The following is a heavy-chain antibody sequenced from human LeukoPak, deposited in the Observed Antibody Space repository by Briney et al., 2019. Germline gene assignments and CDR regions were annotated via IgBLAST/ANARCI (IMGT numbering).Heavy chain of an antibody. Sequence: GGSLRLSRAASGFTVSSNYMTWVRQAPGQGLEWVSVIYFGGTTYYADSVKGRFTISRDNSKNTLYLQMNSLRVEDTAVYYCARGDGVYVYWGQGTLVTVSS. CDR1: GFTVSSNY. V-gene: IGHV3-53*01. D-gene: IGHD5/OR15-5a*01. CDR2: IYFGGTT. J-gene: IGHJ4*02. CDR3: ARGDGVYVY.